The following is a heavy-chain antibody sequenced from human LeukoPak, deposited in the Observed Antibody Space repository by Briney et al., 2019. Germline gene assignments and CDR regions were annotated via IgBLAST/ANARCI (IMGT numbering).Heavy chain of an antibody. V-gene: IGHV3-23*01. CDR2: ISGSGGST. CDR1: GFTFSSYG. D-gene: IGHD3-22*01. J-gene: IGHJ3*02. Sequence: GGSLRLSCAASGFTFSSYGMSWVRQAPGKGLEWVSAISGSGGSTYYADSVKGRFTISRDNSKNTLYLQMNSLRGEDTAVYYCAKVVGYYYDSSSYSLDAFDIWGQGTMVTVSS. CDR3: AKVVGYYYDSSSYSLDAFDI.